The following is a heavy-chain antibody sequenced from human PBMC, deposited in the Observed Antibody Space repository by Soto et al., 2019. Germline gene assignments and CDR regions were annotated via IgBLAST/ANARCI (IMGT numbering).Heavy chain of an antibody. Sequence: PSETLSLTCAVYGGSFSGYYWSWIRQPPGKGLEWIGEINHSGSTNYNPSLKSRVTISVDTSKNQFSLKLSSVTAADTAVYYCARGPGGWAYYFDYWGQGTLVTVSS. J-gene: IGHJ4*02. CDR1: GGSFSGYY. D-gene: IGHD6-19*01. CDR3: ARGPGGWAYYFDY. V-gene: IGHV4-34*01. CDR2: INHSGST.